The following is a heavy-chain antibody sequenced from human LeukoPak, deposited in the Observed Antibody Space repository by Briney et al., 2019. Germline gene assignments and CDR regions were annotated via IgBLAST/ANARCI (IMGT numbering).Heavy chain of an antibody. Sequence: GGSLRLSCAASGFTFSSYAMTWVRQAPGKGLEWVGRIKSKTDGGATDYAAPVKDRFIISRDDSKNTLYLQMNSLKTEDTAVYYCTTGYGDYVIPWGQGTLVTVSS. CDR1: GFTFSSYA. D-gene: IGHD4-17*01. CDR2: IKSKTDGGAT. J-gene: IGHJ5*02. V-gene: IGHV3-15*01. CDR3: TTGYGDYVIP.